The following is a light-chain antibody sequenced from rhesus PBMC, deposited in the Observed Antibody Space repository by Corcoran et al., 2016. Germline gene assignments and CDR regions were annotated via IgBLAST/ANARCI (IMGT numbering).Light chain of an antibody. CDR1: ENVNKY. V-gene: IGKV1-74*01. CDR2: KAS. CDR3: QHCYGTPLT. Sequence: DIQMTQSPSSLSASVGDRVTITCRARENVNKYLNWYQQKPGKAPKLLIYKASTLQSGVPSRFSGSGSGTDYIFTISSLQPEDVATYYCQHCYGTPLTFVGGTKVEIK. J-gene: IGKJ4*01.